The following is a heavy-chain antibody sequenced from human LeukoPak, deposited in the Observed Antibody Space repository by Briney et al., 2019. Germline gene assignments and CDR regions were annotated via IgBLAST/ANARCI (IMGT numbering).Heavy chain of an antibody. D-gene: IGHD5-18*01. CDR3: ATVLHTAMTTWAAFDV. V-gene: IGHV3-23*01. CDR2: ISETGGGT. J-gene: IGHJ3*01. CDR1: EFSFSTYA. Sequence: GESLRLSCAASEFSFSTYAMTWVRQAPGKGLQWVSAISETGGGTFYAGSVKGRFTISRDNSKNTLYLQMNSLRAEDTALYYCATVLHTAMTTWAAFDVWGPGTMVTVSS.